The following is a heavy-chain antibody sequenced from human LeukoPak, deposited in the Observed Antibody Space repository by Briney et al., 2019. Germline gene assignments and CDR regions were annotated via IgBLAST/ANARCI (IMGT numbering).Heavy chain of an antibody. CDR2: IIPIFGTA. V-gene: IGHV1-69*13. J-gene: IGHJ4*02. CDR3: ARDRYYGSGSYYSETTIFDY. CDR1: GGTFSSYA. D-gene: IGHD3-10*01. Sequence: GASVKVSCKASGGTFSSYAISWVRQAPGQGLEWMGGIIPIFGTANYAQKFQGRVTITADESTSTAYMELSSLRSEDTAVYYCARDRYYGSGSYYSETTIFDYWGQGTLVTVSS.